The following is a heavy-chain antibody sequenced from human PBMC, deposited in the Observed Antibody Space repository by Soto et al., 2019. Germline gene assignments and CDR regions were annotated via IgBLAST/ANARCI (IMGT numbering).Heavy chain of an antibody. Sequence: PSETLSLTCTVSGGSISSGDYYWSWIRQPPGKGLEWIGYIYYSGSTNYNPSLKSRVTISVDTSKNQFSLKLSSVTAADTAVYYCASCGGGDCYRAMYFDYWGPGTLVTVS. CDR2: IYYSGST. CDR1: GGSISSGDYY. V-gene: IGHV4-61*08. D-gene: IGHD2-21*02. CDR3: ASCGGGDCYRAMYFDY. J-gene: IGHJ4*02.